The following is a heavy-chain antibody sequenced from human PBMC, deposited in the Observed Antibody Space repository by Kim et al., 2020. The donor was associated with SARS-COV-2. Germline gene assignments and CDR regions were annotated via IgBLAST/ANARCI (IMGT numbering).Heavy chain of an antibody. CDR3: AKPEDKGSWRFDY. CDR2: ISDSGGAT. J-gene: IGHJ4*02. Sequence: GGSLRLSCVASGFTFRSYAMNWVRQAPGKGLEWVSGISDSGGATYYAASVMGRFTISRDNSKDTQYLQMNSLRAEDTAVYYCAKPEDKGSWRFDYWGQGALVTVSS. D-gene: IGHD6-13*01. V-gene: IGHV3-23*01. CDR1: GFTFRSYA.